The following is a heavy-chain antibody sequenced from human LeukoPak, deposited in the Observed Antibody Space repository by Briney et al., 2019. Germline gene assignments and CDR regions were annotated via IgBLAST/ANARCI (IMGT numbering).Heavy chain of an antibody. J-gene: IGHJ4*02. V-gene: IGHV3-33*06. CDR3: AKDRCTNGVCYLFDY. CDR2: IWYDGSNK. D-gene: IGHD2-8*01. CDR1: GFTFSSYG. Sequence: GTSLRLSCAASGFTFSSYGMHWVRQAPGKGLEWVAVIWYDGSNKYYADSVKGRFTISRDNSKNTLYLQMNSLRAEDTAVYYCAKDRCTNGVCYLFDYWGQGTLVTVSS.